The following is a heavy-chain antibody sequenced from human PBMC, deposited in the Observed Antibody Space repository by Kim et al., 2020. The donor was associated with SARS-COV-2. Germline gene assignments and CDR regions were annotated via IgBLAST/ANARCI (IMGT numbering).Heavy chain of an antibody. CDR2: IDCGNGNT. V-gene: IGHV1-3*01. Sequence: ASVKVSCKTSGHFFTRDSIHWVRQAPGQGLEWMGGIDCGNGNTIYSQKFQGRVTFTTDTSASTPYMELSFLRSEDSAVYYCLGGFYFDYWCQGPLVTVS. CDR3: LGGFYFDY. CDR1: GHFFTRDS. J-gene: IGHJ4*02. D-gene: IGHD3-16*01.